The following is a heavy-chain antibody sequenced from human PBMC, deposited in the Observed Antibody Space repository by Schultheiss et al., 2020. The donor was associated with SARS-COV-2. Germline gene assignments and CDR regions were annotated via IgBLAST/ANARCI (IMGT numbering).Heavy chain of an antibody. V-gene: IGHV3-64*04. CDR2: ISSNGGST. D-gene: IGHD5-24*01. CDR1: GFSFSNYG. Sequence: AGSLRLSCAAFGFSFSNYGMNWVRQAPGKGLEYVSAISSNGGSTYYADSVRGRFTISRDNANKRLFLQMNKLRGDDTGVYYCARDLWRQDHWGQGTLVTVSS. J-gene: IGHJ4*02. CDR3: ARDLWRQDH.